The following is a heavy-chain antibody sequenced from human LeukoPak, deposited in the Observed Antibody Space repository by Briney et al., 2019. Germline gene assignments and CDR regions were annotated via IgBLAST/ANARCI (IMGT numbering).Heavy chain of an antibody. V-gene: IGHV1-46*01. Sequence: ASVKVSCKASGYTFTSYYMHWVRQAPGQGLEWMGIINPSGGSTNNAQKLQGRVTMNRDMSTSRVYMELSSLTSEDTAVYYCAREVRYSTSWFAFDIWGQGTMVTVSS. D-gene: IGHD6-13*01. CDR2: INPSGGST. CDR1: GYTFTSYY. CDR3: AREVRYSTSWFAFDI. J-gene: IGHJ3*02.